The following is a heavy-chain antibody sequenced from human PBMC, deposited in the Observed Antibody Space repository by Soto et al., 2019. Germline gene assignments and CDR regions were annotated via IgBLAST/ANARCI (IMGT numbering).Heavy chain of an antibody. D-gene: IGHD3-22*01. J-gene: IGHJ4*02. CDR2: IYYSGST. Sequence: TLSLTCTVSGGSISSGGYYWSWIRQHPGKGLEWIGYIYYSGSTYYNPSLKSRVTISVDTSKNQFSLKLSLRSDDTAVYYCARHRFNYYDTTVYYYFDYWGQGTLVTVSS. CDR3: ARHRFNYYDTTVYYYFDY. V-gene: IGHV4-31*03. CDR1: GGSISSGGYY.